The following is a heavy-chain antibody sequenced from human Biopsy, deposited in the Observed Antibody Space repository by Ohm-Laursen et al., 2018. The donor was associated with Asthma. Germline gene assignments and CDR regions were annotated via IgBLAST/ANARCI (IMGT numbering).Heavy chain of an antibody. V-gene: IGHV1-69*10. Sequence: EASVKVSCKASGVNFPNNDISWFRQAPGQGPEWLGGIVPLLHRPQYAQRLQGRVTITADESTSTAYMELRNLKSDDTAVYLCARRRDGHNFGFDYWGQGTLVTVSS. CDR3: ARRRDGHNFGFDY. CDR2: IVPLLHRP. D-gene: IGHD5-24*01. J-gene: IGHJ4*02. CDR1: GVNFPNND.